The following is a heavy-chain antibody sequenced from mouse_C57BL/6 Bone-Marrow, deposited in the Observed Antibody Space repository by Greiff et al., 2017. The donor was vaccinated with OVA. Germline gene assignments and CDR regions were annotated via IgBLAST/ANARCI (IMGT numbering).Heavy chain of an antibody. CDR2: ISDGGSYT. V-gene: IGHV5-4*01. D-gene: IGHD1-1*01. J-gene: IGHJ2*01. CDR1: GFTFSSYA. CDR3: ARDGVTTVVDDY. Sequence: EVMLVESGGGLVKPGGSLKLSCAASGFTFSSYAMSWVRQTPEKRLEWVATISDGGSYTYYPDNVKGRFTISRDNAKNNLYLQMSHLKSEDTAMYYCARDGVTTVVDDYWGQGTTLTVSS.